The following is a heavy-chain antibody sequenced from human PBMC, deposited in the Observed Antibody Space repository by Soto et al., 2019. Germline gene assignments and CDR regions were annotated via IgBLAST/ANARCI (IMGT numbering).Heavy chain of an antibody. D-gene: IGHD2-15*01. Sequence: SETLSLTCSVSGGSISTDGYYWSWIRQLPGKGLEWIGYIYHSGTTYHNPSLKSRLSMSVDTSKNQFSLNLNSVTAAETAVYYCARAAPSRIISYGMDVWGQGTTVTVSS. CDR3: ARAAPSRIISYGMDV. CDR2: IYHSGTT. J-gene: IGHJ6*02. CDR1: GGSISTDGYY. V-gene: IGHV4-31*03.